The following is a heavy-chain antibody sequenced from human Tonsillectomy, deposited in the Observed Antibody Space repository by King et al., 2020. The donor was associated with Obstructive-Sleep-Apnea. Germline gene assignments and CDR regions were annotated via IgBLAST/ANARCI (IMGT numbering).Heavy chain of an antibody. CDR3: ARNPYSTGWYSGWIDY. CDR1: GYTFTSYG. Sequence: QLVQSGAEVKKPGASVKVSCKASGYTFTSYGISWVRQAPGQGLEWMGWISAYNGNTNYAQKFQGRVTMTTDTSTSTAYMELRSLRSDDTAVYYCARNPYSTGWYSGWIDYWVQGTLVTVSS. J-gene: IGHJ4*02. V-gene: IGHV1-18*04. CDR2: ISAYNGNT. D-gene: IGHD6-19*01.